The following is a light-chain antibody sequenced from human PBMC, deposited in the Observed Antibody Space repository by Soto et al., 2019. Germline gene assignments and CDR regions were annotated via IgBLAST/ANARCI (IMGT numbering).Light chain of an antibody. V-gene: IGKV1-27*01. Sequence: DIQMTQSPSSLSASVGDRVTITCRASQGIRSYLAWYQQKPDKAPKLLIYGAFTLQSGGPSRFSGSGSETDFTLTSSSLQPEDVATYYGQKYNSAPFTFGPGTKVDIK. CDR3: QKYNSAPFT. J-gene: IGKJ3*01. CDR1: QGIRSY. CDR2: GAF.